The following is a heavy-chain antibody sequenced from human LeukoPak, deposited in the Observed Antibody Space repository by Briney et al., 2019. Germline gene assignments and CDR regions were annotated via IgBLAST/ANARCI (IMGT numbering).Heavy chain of an antibody. Sequence: GGSLRLSCAASGFTVSSNYMSWVRQAPGKGLEWVSVIYSGGSTYYADSVKGRFTISRDNSKNTLYLQMNSLRAEDTAVYYCARANLAYCGGDCYQFDYWGQGTLVTVSS. CDR3: ARANLAYCGGDCYQFDY. CDR1: GFTVSSNY. CDR2: IYSGGST. J-gene: IGHJ4*02. V-gene: IGHV3-53*01. D-gene: IGHD2-21*02.